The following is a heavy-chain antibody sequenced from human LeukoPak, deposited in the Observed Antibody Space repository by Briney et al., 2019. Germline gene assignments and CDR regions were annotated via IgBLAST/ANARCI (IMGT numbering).Heavy chain of an antibody. CDR1: GFTFNTCG. D-gene: IGHD3-3*01. CDR3: AKDTAIQYLEPAF. Sequence: GGSLSLSCAASGFTFNTCGMHWVRQAPGKGLEGLAAIWFDGSVKHYSDAVKGRFTISRDNSLNTLYLQMNSLRGEDTAIYYCAKDTAIQYLEPAFWGQGTLVTVSP. J-gene: IGHJ4*02. V-gene: IGHV3-33*03. CDR2: IWFDGSVK.